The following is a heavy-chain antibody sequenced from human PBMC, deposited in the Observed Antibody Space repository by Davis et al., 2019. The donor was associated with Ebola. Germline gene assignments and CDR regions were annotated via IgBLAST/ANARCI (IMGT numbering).Heavy chain of an antibody. CDR2: IRSKANSYAT. J-gene: IGHJ4*02. Sequence: PGGSLRLSCAASGFTFSGSAMHWVRQASGKGLEWVGRIRSKANSYATAYAASGKGRFTISRDDSKNTAYLQMNSLKTEDTAVYYCTSTNSSSVDYWGQGTLVTVSS. CDR3: TSTNSSSVDY. CDR1: GFTFSGSA. V-gene: IGHV3-73*01. D-gene: IGHD6-13*01.